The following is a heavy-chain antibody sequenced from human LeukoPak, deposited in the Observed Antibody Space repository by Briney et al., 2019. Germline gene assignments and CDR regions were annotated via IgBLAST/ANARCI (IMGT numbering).Heavy chain of an antibody. D-gene: IGHD3-22*01. CDR2: ISYDGSNK. Sequence: PGRSLRLSCAPSGFTFSSYAMHWVRQAPGKGLEWVAVISYDGSNKYYAGSVKGRFTISRDNSKNTLYLQMNSLRAEDTAVYYCAKHPSSGYQTLAYYFDYWGQGTLVTVSS. V-gene: IGHV3-30-3*02. J-gene: IGHJ4*02. CDR3: AKHPSSGYQTLAYYFDY. CDR1: GFTFSSYA.